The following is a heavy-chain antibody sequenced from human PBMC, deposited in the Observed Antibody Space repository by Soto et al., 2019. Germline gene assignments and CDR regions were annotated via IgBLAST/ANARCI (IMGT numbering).Heavy chain of an antibody. V-gene: IGHV3-48*02. CDR2: ISSSSSTI. CDR1: GFTFSSYS. J-gene: IGHJ6*02. D-gene: IGHD3-10*01. Sequence: GGSLRLSCAASGFTFSSYSMNWVRQAPGKGLEWVSYISSSSSTIYYADSVKGRFTISRDNAKNSLYLQMNSLRDEDTAVYYCARDRKMEANYGSGSYSFYYYGMDVWGQGTTVTVSS. CDR3: ARDRKMEANYGSGSYSFYYYGMDV.